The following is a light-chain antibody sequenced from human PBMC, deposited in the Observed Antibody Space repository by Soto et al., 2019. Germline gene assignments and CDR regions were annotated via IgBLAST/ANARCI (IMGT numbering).Light chain of an antibody. Sequence: QAVVTQGPSVTVSPGGTGTLTCDFSTGPVTSGRYPHWFKQKPGQAPRTLIYDTSLKYSWTPARFSGSLLRGKAALTLSGARPEDEADYYCLLSYSGGRVFGGGTKVTVL. CDR3: LLSYSGGRV. CDR2: DTS. J-gene: IGLJ3*02. V-gene: IGLV7-46*01. CDR1: TGPVTSGRY.